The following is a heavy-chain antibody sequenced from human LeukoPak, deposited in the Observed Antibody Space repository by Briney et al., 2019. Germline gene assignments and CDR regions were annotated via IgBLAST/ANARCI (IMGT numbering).Heavy chain of an antibody. Sequence: SGGSLRLSCAASGFTFSSYGMHWVRQAPGKGLEWVAVISYDGSNKYYADSVKGRFTISRDNSKNTLYLQMNSLRAEDTAVYYRAKFLDDYGDYWGQGTLVTVSS. D-gene: IGHD1-1*01. V-gene: IGHV3-30*18. CDR3: AKFLDDYGDY. CDR2: ISYDGSNK. J-gene: IGHJ4*02. CDR1: GFTFSSYG.